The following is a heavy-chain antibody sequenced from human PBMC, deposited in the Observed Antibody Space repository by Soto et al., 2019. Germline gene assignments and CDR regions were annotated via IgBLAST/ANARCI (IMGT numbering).Heavy chain of an antibody. CDR3: ARDFRAGGLIVHDY. D-gene: IGHD6-13*01. J-gene: IGHJ4*02. V-gene: IGHV3-23*01. CDR1: GFNFSKHA. CDR2: IRGSGGGA. Sequence: EVQLLESGGDLVQPGGSLRLSCAASGFNFSKHAMGWVRQAPGKGLGWVSGIRGSGGGAKYADSVKGRFTISRDYSRNTLYLQMSSLRVEDTAVYYCARDFRAGGLIVHDYWGQGTLVTVSS.